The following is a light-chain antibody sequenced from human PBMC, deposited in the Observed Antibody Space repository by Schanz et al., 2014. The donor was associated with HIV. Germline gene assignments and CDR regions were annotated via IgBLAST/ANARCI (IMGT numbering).Light chain of an antibody. J-gene: IGLJ2*01. CDR1: SADVGAYKS. V-gene: IGLV2-14*03. CDR2: DVS. Sequence: QSALTQPASVSGSPGQSITISCTGTSADVGAYKSVSWYQQHPGKAPKLMIYDVSNRPSGVSNRFSGSKSGNTASLTISGLQAEDEADYYCVSYTGTNNPVFGGGTKLTVL. CDR3: VSYTGTNNPV.